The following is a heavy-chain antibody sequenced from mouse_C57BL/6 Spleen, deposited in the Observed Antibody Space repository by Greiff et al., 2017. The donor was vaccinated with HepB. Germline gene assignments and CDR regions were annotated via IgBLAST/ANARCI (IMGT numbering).Heavy chain of an antibody. CDR1: GYTFTSYW. CDR2: IYPGSDST. CDR3: ASFDYDPYFDV. J-gene: IGHJ1*03. Sequence: QVQLQQTGAELVKPGASVKMSCKASGYTFTSYWITWVKQRPGQGLEWIGDIYPGSDSTNYNEKFKSKATLPVDTSSSTAYMQLSSLTSEDSAVYDCASFDYDPYFDVWGTGTTVTVSS. D-gene: IGHD2-4*01. V-gene: IGHV1-55*01.